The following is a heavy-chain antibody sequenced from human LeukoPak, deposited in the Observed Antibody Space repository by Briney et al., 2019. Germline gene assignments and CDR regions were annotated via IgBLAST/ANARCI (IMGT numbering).Heavy chain of an antibody. J-gene: IGHJ5*02. Sequence: SETLSLTCTVSGGSISSYYWSWIRQPPGKGLEWIGYIYYSGSTNYNPSLKSRVTISVDTSKNQFSLKMSSVTAADTAVYYCARGFGGRLIYDILTDYYLSPWGQGTLVTVSS. CDR3: ARGFGGRLIYDILTDYYLSP. V-gene: IGHV4-59*12. CDR1: GGSISSYY. CDR2: IYYSGST. D-gene: IGHD3-9*01.